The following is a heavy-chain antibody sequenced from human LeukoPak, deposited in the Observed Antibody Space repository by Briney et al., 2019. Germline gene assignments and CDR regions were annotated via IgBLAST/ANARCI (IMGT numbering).Heavy chain of an antibody. CDR3: AREEQLVGGVTLSV. CDR2: IYYSGST. V-gene: IGHV4-30-4*08. D-gene: IGHD6-6*01. CDR1: GGSISSGDYY. J-gene: IGHJ6*04. Sequence: SETLSLTCTVSGGSISSGDYYWSWIRQPPGKGLEWIGYIYYSGSTYYNPSLKSRVTISVDTSKNQFSLKLSSLTAADTAVYYCAREEQLVGGVTLSVWGKGTTVTVST.